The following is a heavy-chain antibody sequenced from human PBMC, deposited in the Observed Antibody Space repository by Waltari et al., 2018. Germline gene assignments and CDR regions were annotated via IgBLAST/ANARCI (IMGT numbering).Heavy chain of an antibody. CDR3: ARDKGEVAGMDY. Sequence: QVQLVQSGVEMRRPGASVKVSCKASGYGITTYGVSWVRQAPGQGLEWMGWVRSYHLNTNYAQKFQLRVTMTTDTSTNTAYMELGSLTADDTAVYYCARDKGEVAGMDYWGQGTLVTVSS. V-gene: IGHV1-18*04. CDR1: GYGITTYG. D-gene: IGHD6-19*01. CDR2: VRSYHLNT. J-gene: IGHJ4*02.